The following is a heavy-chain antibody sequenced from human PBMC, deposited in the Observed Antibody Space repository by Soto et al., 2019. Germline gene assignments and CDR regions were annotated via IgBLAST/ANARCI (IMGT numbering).Heavy chain of an antibody. D-gene: IGHD7-27*01. J-gene: IGHJ3*02. CDR3: AREKSPRTGDDAFDI. CDR2: IKQDGSEK. V-gene: IGHV3-7*01. Sequence: GGSLRLSCAASGFTFSSYWMSWVRQAPGKGLEWVANIKQDGSEKYYVDSVKGRFTISRDNAKNSLYLQMNSLRAEDTAVYYCAREKSPRTGDDAFDIWGQGTMVTVSS. CDR1: GFTFSSYW.